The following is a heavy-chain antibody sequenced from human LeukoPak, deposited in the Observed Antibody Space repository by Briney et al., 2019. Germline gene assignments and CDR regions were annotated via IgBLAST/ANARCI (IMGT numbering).Heavy chain of an antibody. CDR3: AREPGPGYFDY. Sequence: PGGSLRLSCTASGFTFGDYAMSWIRQAPGKGLEWVSVISHDGSNKHYTDSVESRFTISGENSRNTLYLQMNSLRAEDTAVYYCAREPGPGYFDYWGQGTLVTVSS. J-gene: IGHJ4*02. V-gene: IGHV3-30-3*01. D-gene: IGHD1-14*01. CDR2: ISHDGSNK. CDR1: GFTFGDYA.